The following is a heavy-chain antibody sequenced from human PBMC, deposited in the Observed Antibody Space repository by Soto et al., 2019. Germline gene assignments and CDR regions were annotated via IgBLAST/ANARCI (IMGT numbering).Heavy chain of an antibody. CDR1: GFTFSSYS. Sequence: GGSLRLSCAASGFTFSSYSMNWFRQAPGKGLEWVSYISSSSSTIYYADSVKGRFTISRDNAKNSLYLQMNSLRDEDTAVYYCARDGYYDILTGYYTPFDYWGQGTLVTVSS. J-gene: IGHJ4*02. V-gene: IGHV3-48*02. CDR2: ISSSSSTI. D-gene: IGHD3-9*01. CDR3: ARDGYYDILTGYYTPFDY.